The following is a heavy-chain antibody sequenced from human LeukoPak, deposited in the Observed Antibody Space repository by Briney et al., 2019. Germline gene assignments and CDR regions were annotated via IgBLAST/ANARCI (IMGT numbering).Heavy chain of an antibody. V-gene: IGHV1-2*06. CDR2: INPNSGDT. Sequence: ASVKVSCKASGYTFTGYHMHWVRQAPGQGLEWMGRINPNSGDTNYAQKFQGRVTMTRDTSISTAYMELSRLRSEDTAIYYCARELPSTFYFDYWGQGTLLTVSS. J-gene: IGHJ4*02. CDR3: ARELPSTFYFDY. CDR1: GYTFTGYH.